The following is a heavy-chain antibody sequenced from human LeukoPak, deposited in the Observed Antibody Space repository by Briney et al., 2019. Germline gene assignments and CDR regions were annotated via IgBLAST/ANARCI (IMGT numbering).Heavy chain of an antibody. CDR1: GGSFSGYY. D-gene: IGHD3-9*01. Sequence: PSETLSLTCAVYGGSFSGYYWSWIRQPPGKGLEWIGEINHSGSTNYNPSLKSRVTISVDTSKNQFSLKLSSVTAADTAVYYCARAILTGYYANPYYFDYWGQGTLVTVSS. J-gene: IGHJ4*02. V-gene: IGHV4-34*01. CDR2: INHSGST. CDR3: ARAILTGYYANPYYFDY.